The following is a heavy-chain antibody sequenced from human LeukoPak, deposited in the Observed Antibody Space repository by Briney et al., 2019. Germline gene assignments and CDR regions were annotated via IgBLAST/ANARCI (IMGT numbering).Heavy chain of an antibody. CDR3: ARDLGGYDMSYFDY. CDR2: ISYDGSNK. Sequence: GRSLRLSCAASGFTFSSYAMHWVRQAPGKGLEWAAVISYDGSNKYYADSVKGRFTISRDNSKNTLYLQMNSLRAEDTAVYYCARDLGGYDMSYFDYWGQGTLVTVSS. V-gene: IGHV3-30-3*01. CDR1: GFTFSSYA. D-gene: IGHD5-12*01. J-gene: IGHJ4*02.